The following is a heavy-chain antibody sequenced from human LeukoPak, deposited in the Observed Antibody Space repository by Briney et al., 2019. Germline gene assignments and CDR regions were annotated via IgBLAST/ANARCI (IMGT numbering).Heavy chain of an antibody. Sequence: ASVNVSCKASVYIFTAYFIHWVRQAPGQGLERMGWINPNGGGTNYAQKFQARVTLTRDTSISTAYMELSSLGSDDAAVYYCAREVAGTIYSDYWGQGTLVSVSS. J-gene: IGHJ4*02. CDR2: INPNGGGT. V-gene: IGHV1-2*02. CDR1: VYIFTAYF. D-gene: IGHD6-19*01. CDR3: AREVAGTIYSDY.